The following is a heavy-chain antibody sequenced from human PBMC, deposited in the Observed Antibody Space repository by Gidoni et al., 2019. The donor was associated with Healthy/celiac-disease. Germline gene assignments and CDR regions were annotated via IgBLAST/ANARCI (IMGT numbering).Heavy chain of an antibody. CDR3: ARDSNGVTIFGVVIDSHYYYGMDV. Sequence: EVQLVESGGGWVQPGGSLRLSCAASGFTFSSYWTSWFRKAPGKGLGWVANIKQDGSEKYYVDTGKGRFTISRDNAKNSLYLQMNSLRAEDTAVYDCARDSNGVTIFGVVIDSHYYYGMDVWGQGTTVTVSS. D-gene: IGHD3-3*01. J-gene: IGHJ6*02. V-gene: IGHV3-7*01. CDR1: GFTFSSYW. CDR2: IKQDGSEK.